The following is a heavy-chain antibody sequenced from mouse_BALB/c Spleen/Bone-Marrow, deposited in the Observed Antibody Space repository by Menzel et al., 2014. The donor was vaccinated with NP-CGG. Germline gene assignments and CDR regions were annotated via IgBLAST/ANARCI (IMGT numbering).Heavy chain of an antibody. CDR2: IDPANGNT. Sequence: VQLKDSGAELVKPGASVKLSCTASGFNIKDTYMHWVKQRPEQGLEWIGRIDPANGNTKYDPKFQGKATITADSSSNTAYLQLSSLTSEDTAVCYCARYRYGWYFDVWGAGTTVTVSS. V-gene: IGHV14-3*02. J-gene: IGHJ1*01. CDR3: ARYRYGWYFDV. CDR1: GFNIKDTY. D-gene: IGHD2-14*01.